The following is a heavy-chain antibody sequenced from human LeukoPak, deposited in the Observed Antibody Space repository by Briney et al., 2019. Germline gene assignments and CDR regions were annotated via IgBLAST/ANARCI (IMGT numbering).Heavy chain of an antibody. CDR3: ARSPRYCSGGSCYFDY. V-gene: IGHV4-4*07. CDR2: IYTSGST. J-gene: IGHJ4*02. D-gene: IGHD2-15*01. CDR1: GGSISSYY. Sequence: SETLSLTCTVSGGSISSYYWSWIRQPAGKGLEWIGRIYTSGSTNYNPCLKSRVTMSVDTSKNQFSLKLSSVTAADTAVYYCARSPRYCSGGSCYFDYWGQGTLVTVSS.